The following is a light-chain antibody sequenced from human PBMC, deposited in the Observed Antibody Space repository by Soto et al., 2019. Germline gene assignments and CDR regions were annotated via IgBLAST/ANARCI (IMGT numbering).Light chain of an antibody. CDR1: QSVTSNY. Sequence: EIVLTQSPATLPLSPGERATLSCRASQSVTSNYLAWFQQKPGQAPRLLIYGASSRATGIPVRFSGSGSGTDFTLTISRLEPEDFAVYYGQQRGSSPITFGQGTRLEIK. J-gene: IGKJ5*01. V-gene: IGKV3-20*01. CDR3: QQRGSSPIT. CDR2: GAS.